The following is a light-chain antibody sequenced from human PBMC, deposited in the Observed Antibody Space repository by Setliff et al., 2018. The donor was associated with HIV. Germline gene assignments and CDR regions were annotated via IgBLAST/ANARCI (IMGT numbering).Light chain of an antibody. J-gene: IGLJ1*01. Sequence: SVLTQPPSVSGSPGQSIIISCTGTINNIGTYNRVSWYQQRPGTAPKLILFEVNKRPAGVSNSFSGSKSGSTASLAISVLQADDEGDYYCCSYAGTDTFVVFGTGTKVTV. CDR2: EVN. V-gene: IGLV2-23*02. CDR3: CSYAGTDTFVV. CDR1: INNIGTYNR.